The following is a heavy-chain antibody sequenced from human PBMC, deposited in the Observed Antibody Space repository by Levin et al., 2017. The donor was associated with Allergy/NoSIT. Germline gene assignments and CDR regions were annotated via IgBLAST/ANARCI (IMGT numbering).Heavy chain of an antibody. CDR3: ARGGCSSTSCLDS. Sequence: GPLRLSCAASGFTFSPYYMHWVRQAPGKGLAWVSNIHSDTSITNYADSVKGRFTISRDNAKNTLYLQMNSLRAEDTAVYYCARGGCSSTSCLDSWGQGTLVTVSS. V-gene: IGHV3-74*01. D-gene: IGHD2-2*01. CDR1: GFTFSPYY. CDR2: IHSDTSIT. J-gene: IGHJ4*02.